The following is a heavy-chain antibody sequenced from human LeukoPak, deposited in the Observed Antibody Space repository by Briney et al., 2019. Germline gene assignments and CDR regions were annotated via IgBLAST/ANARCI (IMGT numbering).Heavy chain of an antibody. CDR3: ARPLFCAFDNCGYWLDP. CDR2: INPNGDAT. CDR1: GYTFTKYL. Sequence: GASVKVSCKTSGYTFTKYLIHWVRQAPGQGLEWVGPINPNGDATNYAPRLQGRLTLTQDTSTSTVYMELRGLTPDDTAVYYCARPLFCAFDNCGYWLDPWGPGTLVTVFS. D-gene: IGHD1-20*01. V-gene: IGHV1-46*01. J-gene: IGHJ5*02.